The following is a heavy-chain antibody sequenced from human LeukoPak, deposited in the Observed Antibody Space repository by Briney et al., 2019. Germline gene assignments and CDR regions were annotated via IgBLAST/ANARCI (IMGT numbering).Heavy chain of an antibody. CDR2: IYYSGST. D-gene: IGHD1-1*01. J-gene: IGHJ5*02. Sequence: SQTLSLTCTVSGGSISSGAYYWGWIRQHPGRGLEWIGYIYYSGSTYYNPALKSRITISVDTSNNRLSLRLSSVTAADTAVYYCARVSIQLERPARFDPWGQGTLVTVSS. CDR3: ARVSIQLERPARFDP. V-gene: IGHV4-31*03. CDR1: GGSISSGAYY.